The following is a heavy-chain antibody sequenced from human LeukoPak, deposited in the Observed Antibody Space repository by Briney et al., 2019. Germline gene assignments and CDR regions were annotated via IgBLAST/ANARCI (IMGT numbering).Heavy chain of an antibody. D-gene: IGHD6-13*01. CDR3: AKDTTYGIAAAGPADY. J-gene: IGHJ4*02. V-gene: IGHV3-9*01. Sequence: GRSLRLSCAASGFTFDDYAMHWVRQAPGKGLEWVSGISWNSGSIGYADSVKGRFTISRDNAKNSLYLQMNSLRAEDTALYYCAKDTTYGIAAAGPADYWGQGTLVTVSS. CDR2: ISWNSGSI. CDR1: GFTFDDYA.